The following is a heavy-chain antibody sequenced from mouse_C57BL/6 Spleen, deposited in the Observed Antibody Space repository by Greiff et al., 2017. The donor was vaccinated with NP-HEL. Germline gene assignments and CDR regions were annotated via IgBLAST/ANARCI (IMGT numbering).Heavy chain of an antibody. V-gene: IGHV1-80*01. CDR3: ARVGEITTVVATNAMDD. D-gene: IGHD1-1*01. CDR1: GYAFSSYW. Sequence: QVQLKESGAELVKPGDSVKISCKASGYAFSSYWMNWVKQRPGKGLEWIGQIYPGDGDTNYNGQLKGKATLTADKSSSTAYMQLSSLTSEDSAVYLCARVGEITTVVATNAMDDWGQGTTVTVSS. J-gene: IGHJ4*01. CDR2: IYPGDGDT.